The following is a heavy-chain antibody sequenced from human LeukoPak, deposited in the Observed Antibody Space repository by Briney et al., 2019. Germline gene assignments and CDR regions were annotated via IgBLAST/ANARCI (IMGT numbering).Heavy chain of an antibody. D-gene: IGHD2-15*01. V-gene: IGHV1-2*02. Sequence: ASVKVSYKASGYIFTGYYINWVRQAPGQGLEWMGWINPDGGADYAQKFQGRVTMTRDTSISTAYMALSRLRSDDTAVYYCARGPPEYCSGGSCYSGRNWIDPWGQGTLVTVSS. J-gene: IGHJ5*02. CDR2: INPDGGA. CDR1: GYIFTGYY. CDR3: ARGPPEYCSGGSCYSGRNWIDP.